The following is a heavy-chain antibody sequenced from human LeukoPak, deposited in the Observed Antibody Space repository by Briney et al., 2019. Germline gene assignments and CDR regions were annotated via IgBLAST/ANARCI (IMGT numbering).Heavy chain of an antibody. D-gene: IGHD3-3*01. V-gene: IGHV1-2*02. CDR2: INPNSGGT. CDR3: ARDWRDATIFGVVREVYFDY. CDR1: GYTLTELS. J-gene: IGHJ4*02. Sequence: GASVKVSCKVSGYTLTELSMHWVRQAPGQGLEWMGWINPNSGGTNYAQKFQGRVTMTRDTSISTAYMELSRLRSDDTAVYYCARDWRDATIFGVVREVYFDYWGQGTLVTVSS.